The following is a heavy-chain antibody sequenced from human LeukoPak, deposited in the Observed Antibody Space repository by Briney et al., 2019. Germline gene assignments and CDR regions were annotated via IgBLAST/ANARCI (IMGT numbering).Heavy chain of an antibody. Sequence: SGPALLQPTPTLTLTFTFSGFSLRTSGMRVSWIRQPPVKALEWLARIDWDDDKFYSTSLKTRLTISKDTSKNQVVLTMTNMDPVDTATYYCARNKDPDAFDIWGQGTMVTVSS. CDR2: IDWDDDK. J-gene: IGHJ3*02. V-gene: IGHV2-70*04. CDR1: GFSLRTSGMR. CDR3: ARNKDPDAFDI.